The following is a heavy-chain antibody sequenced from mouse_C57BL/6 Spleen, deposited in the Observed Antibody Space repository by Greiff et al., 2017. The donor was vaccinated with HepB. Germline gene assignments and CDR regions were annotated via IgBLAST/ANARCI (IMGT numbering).Heavy chain of an antibody. CDR1: GYSFTGYY. CDR2: INPSTGGT. CDR3: AKVFITTVEGYFDV. Sequence: VQLKESGPELVKPGASVKISCKASGYSFTGYYMNWVKQSPEKSLEWIGEINPSTGGTTYNQKFKAKATLTVDKSSSTAYMQLKSLTSEDSAVYYCAKVFITTVEGYFDVWGTGTTVTVSS. D-gene: IGHD1-1*01. V-gene: IGHV1-42*01. J-gene: IGHJ1*03.